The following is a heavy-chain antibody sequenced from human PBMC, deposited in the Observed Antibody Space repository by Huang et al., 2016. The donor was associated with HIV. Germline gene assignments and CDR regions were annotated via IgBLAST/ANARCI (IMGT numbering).Heavy chain of an antibody. CDR3: ARARGYYDSSVSYYFDY. CDR2: IIPSFGTA. CDR1: GGTFSSYA. D-gene: IGHD3-22*01. V-gene: IGHV1-69*13. J-gene: IGHJ4*02. Sequence: QVQLVQSGAEVKKPGSSVKVSCKASGGTFSSYAISGVRKAPGQGLEWMGGIIPSFGTANDEQKFQGRVTITADESTSTAYMELSSLRSEDTAVYYCARARGYYDSSVSYYFDYWGQGTLVTVSS.